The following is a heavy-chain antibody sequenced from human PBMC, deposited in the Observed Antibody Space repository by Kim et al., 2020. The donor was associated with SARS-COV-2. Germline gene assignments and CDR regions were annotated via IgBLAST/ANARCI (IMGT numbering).Heavy chain of an antibody. CDR3: APWTNGGLDS. CDR1: GFMFRSYW. D-gene: IGHD3-10*01. J-gene: IGHJ4*02. Sequence: GGSLRLSCAASGFMFRSYWMSWVRQAPGKGLEWVAKINEDGSQIYSVDSLRGRLTISRDNAKNSLYLRMNSPRAEDTAVYYCAPWTNGGLDSWGQGTLVT. V-gene: IGHV3-7*01. CDR2: INEDGSQI.